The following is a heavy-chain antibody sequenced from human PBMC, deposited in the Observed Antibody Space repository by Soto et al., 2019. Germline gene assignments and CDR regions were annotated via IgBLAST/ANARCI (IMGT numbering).Heavy chain of an antibody. CDR1: GGTSTRYA. V-gene: IGHV1-69*01. J-gene: IGHJ4*02. CDR3: NRGSEYDFWSGYL. D-gene: IGHD3-3*01. Sequence: QERLVQSGAEVRKPGSSVKVSCKVTGGTSTRYAINWVRQAPGQGLEWMGGIVPMFGTSKYAQKFQGRVTITADASTNIAYMELRSLRSEDTAVYYCNRGSEYDFWSGYLWGQGTLVSVSS. CDR2: IVPMFGTS.